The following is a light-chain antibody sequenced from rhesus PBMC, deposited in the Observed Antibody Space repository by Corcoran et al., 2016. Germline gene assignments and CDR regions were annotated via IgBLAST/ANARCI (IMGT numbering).Light chain of an antibody. Sequence: DIQMTQSPSSLSASVGDRVTITCRASENVYNYLNWYQQKPGKAPKLLIYKASTLQSGGPSRFSGSGSGTDYTFNISSLQPEDVATYYCQHGYGTPYSFGQGTKVEIK. CDR1: ENVYNY. J-gene: IGKJ2*01. V-gene: IGKV1-74*01. CDR3: QHGYGTPYS. CDR2: KAS.